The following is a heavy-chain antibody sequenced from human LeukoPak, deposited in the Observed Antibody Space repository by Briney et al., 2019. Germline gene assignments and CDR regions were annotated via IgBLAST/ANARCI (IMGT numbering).Heavy chain of an antibody. Sequence: PSETLSLTCTVSGGSISSYYWSWIRQPPGKGLEWIGYIYYSGSTYYNPSLKSRVTISVDTSKNQFSLKLSSVTAADTAVYYCARGGYEGTFDYWGQGTLVTVSS. CDR2: IYYSGST. D-gene: IGHD3-3*01. CDR1: GGSISSYY. J-gene: IGHJ4*02. V-gene: IGHV4-59*12. CDR3: ARGGYEGTFDY.